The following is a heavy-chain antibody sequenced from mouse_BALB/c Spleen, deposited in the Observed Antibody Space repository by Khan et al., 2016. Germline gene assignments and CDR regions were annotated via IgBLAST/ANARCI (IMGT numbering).Heavy chain of an antibody. CDR3: ARSPDGYYVGMFAY. V-gene: IGHV1-80*01. D-gene: IGHD2-3*01. CDR2: LFPGDGDA. CDR1: GYAFSNYW. J-gene: IGHJ3*01. Sequence: QVQLQQSGAELLRPGSSVKISCKASGYAFSNYWMNWVKQRPGQGLEWIGQLFPGDGDANYNGKFKDKATLTADKSSSTAYIQLTSLTSEDSAVYFCARSPDGYYVGMFAYWGQGTLVTVSA.